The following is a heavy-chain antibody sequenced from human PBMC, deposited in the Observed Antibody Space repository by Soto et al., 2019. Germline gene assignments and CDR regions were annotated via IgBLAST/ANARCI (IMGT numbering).Heavy chain of an antibody. CDR2: ISYDGSNK. D-gene: IGHD3-22*01. CDR3: ARDSDSSGYYYGDY. Sequence: PGGSLRLSCAASGFTFSSYAMHWVRQAPGKGLEWVAVISYDGSNKYYADSVKGRFTISRDNSKNTLYLQMNSLRAEDTAVYYCARDSDSSGYYYGDYWGQGTLVTVSS. V-gene: IGHV3-30-3*01. J-gene: IGHJ4*02. CDR1: GFTFSSYA.